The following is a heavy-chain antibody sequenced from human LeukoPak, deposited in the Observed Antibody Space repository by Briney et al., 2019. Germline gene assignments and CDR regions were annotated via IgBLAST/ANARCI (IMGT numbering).Heavy chain of an antibody. Sequence: GESLKISCKGSGYSFTSYWIGWVRQMPGKGLERMGIVYPGDSDTRYSPSFQGQVTISADESISTAYLQWSSLKASDTAMYYCATAPDYGGNFYYFDYWGQGTLVTVSS. V-gene: IGHV5-51*01. D-gene: IGHD4-23*01. J-gene: IGHJ4*02. CDR2: VYPGDSDT. CDR3: ATAPDYGGNFYYFDY. CDR1: GYSFTSYW.